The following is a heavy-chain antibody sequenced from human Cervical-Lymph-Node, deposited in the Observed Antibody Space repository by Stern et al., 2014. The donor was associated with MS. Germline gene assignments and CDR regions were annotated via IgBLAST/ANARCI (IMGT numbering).Heavy chain of an antibody. V-gene: IGHV3-9*01. Sequence: MQLVQSGGGLVQPGRSLRLSCAAAGFAFDDYAMHWVRQAPGQGLAWVSGISWIGTKIGYADSVKGRFTISRDNAKNSLFLQMNNLRAEDTALYYCATANYEFGYYGMDVWGQGTAVTVS. J-gene: IGHJ6*02. CDR1: GFAFDDYA. CDR2: ISWIGTKI. CDR3: ATANYEFGYYGMDV. D-gene: IGHD3-3*01.